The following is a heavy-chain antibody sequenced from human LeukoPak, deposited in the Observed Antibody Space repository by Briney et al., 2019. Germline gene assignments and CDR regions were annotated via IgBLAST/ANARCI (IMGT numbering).Heavy chain of an antibody. CDR1: GFTFSSYW. CDR3: AKLDLGSYYLGI. J-gene: IGHJ3*02. Sequence: PGGSLRLSCAASGFTFSSYWMSWVRQAPGKGLEWVANIKQDGSEKYYVDSVKGRFTISRDNSKNTLYLQMNSLRAEDTAVYYCAKLDLGSYYLGIWGQGTMVTVSS. D-gene: IGHD1-26*01. CDR2: IKQDGSEK. V-gene: IGHV3-7*03.